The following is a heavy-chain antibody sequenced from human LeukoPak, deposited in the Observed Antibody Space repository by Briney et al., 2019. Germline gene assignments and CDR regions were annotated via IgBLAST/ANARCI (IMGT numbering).Heavy chain of an antibody. CDR3: ARVKDRPDV. CDR1: GFTFSDYY. CDR2: ISSTTSTI. J-gene: IGHJ6*04. V-gene: IGHV3-11*04. Sequence: IPGGSLRLSCAASGFTFSDYYMSWIRQAPGKGLEWVSCISSTTSTIYYADSVKGRFTISRGNAKNSLYLQMNSLRVEDTAVYYCARVKDRPDVWGKGTTVTVSS.